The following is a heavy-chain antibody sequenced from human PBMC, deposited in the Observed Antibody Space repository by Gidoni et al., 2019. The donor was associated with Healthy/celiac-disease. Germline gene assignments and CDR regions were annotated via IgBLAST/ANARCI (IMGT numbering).Heavy chain of an antibody. V-gene: IGHV3-48*02. CDR1: GFTFSSYS. CDR3: ARDGCSSTSSLAFYYYYMDV. D-gene: IGHD2-2*01. Sequence: EVQLVESGGGLVQPGGSLRLSCAASGFTFSSYSMNWVRQAPGKGLEWVSYISSSSTIYYADSVKGRFTISRDNAKNSLYLQMNSLRDEDTAVYYCARDGCSSTSSLAFYYYYMDVWGKGTTVTVSS. CDR2: ISSSSTI. J-gene: IGHJ6*03.